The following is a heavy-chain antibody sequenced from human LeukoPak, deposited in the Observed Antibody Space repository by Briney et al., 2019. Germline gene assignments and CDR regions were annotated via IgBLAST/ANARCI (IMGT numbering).Heavy chain of an antibody. D-gene: IGHD3-10*01. CDR2: MNPNSGNT. CDR1: GYTFTSYD. J-gene: IGHJ4*02. V-gene: IGHV1-8*03. Sequence: ASVKVSCKASGYTFTSYDINWVRQATGQGLEWMGWMNPNSGNTGYAQKFQGRVTITAGESTSTAYMELSSLRSEDTAVYYCARVLTTMVRGVIRPMGYWGQGTLVTVSS. CDR3: ARVLTTMVRGVIRPMGY.